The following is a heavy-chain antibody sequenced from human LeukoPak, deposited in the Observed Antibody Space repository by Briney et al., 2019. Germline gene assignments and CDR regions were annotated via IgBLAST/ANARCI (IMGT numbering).Heavy chain of an antibody. CDR2: MNPNSGNT. CDR1: GGTFSSYA. D-gene: IGHD6-19*01. CDR3: ARVSSSGWHHDAFDI. V-gene: IGHV1-8*02. J-gene: IGHJ3*02. Sequence: ASVKVSCKASGGTFSSYAISWVRQATGQGLEWMGWMNPNSGNTGYAQKFQGRVTMTRNTSISTAYMELSSLRSEDTAVYYCARVSSSGWHHDAFDIWGQGTMVTVSS.